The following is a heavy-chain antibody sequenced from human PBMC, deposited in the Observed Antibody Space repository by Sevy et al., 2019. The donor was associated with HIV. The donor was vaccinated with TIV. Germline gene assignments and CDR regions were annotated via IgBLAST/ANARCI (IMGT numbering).Heavy chain of an antibody. CDR1: GFTFSSYS. CDR3: ARDIWGYCSSTSCSDAFDI. J-gene: IGHJ3*02. CDR2: ISSSSSTI. V-gene: IGHV3-48*02. Sequence: GGSLRLSCAASGFTFSSYSMNWVRQAPGKGLEWVSYISSSSSTIYYADSVKGRFTISRDNAKNSLYLQMNSLRDEDTAVYYCARDIWGYCSSTSCSDAFDIWGQGTVVTVSS. D-gene: IGHD2-2*01.